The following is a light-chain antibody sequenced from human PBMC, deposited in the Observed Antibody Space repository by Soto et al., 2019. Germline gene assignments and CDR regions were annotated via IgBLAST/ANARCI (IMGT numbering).Light chain of an antibody. CDR2: EGT. CDR1: TSDVGGYNL. J-gene: IGLJ1*01. Sequence: QSVLTQPASVSGSPGQSITISCSGTTSDVGGYNLVSWYQQHTAKAPKLLIYEGTQRPSGVSSRFSGSKSGSTASLTISGLQAEDEADHYCCSYASSSSYVFGTGTKVTVL. CDR3: CSYASSSSYV. V-gene: IGLV2-23*01.